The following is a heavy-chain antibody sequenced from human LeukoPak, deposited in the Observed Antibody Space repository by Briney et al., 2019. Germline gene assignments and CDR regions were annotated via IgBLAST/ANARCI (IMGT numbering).Heavy chain of an antibody. CDR1: GFTFSSYA. CDR2: ISGSGGST. J-gene: IGHJ4*02. Sequence: SGGSLRLSCAASGFTFSSYAMSWVRQAPGKGLEWVSAISGSGGSTYYADSVKGRFTISRDNSKNTLYLQMNSLRAEDTAVYYCAKDRGSGWYLGYFDYWGQGTPVTVSS. V-gene: IGHV3-23*01. D-gene: IGHD6-19*01. CDR3: AKDRGSGWYLGYFDY.